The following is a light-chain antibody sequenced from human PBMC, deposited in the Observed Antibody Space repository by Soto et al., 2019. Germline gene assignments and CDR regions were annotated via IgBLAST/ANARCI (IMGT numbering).Light chain of an antibody. V-gene: IGKV3-20*01. CDR3: QQYSSSPRT. Sequence: TPSPSTLSVSPGDRVSLSCRASQSVDSYLAWYQQTPGQAPRLLIYGASSRATGIPDRFSGSGSGTDFTLTISRLQSEDFAVYYCQQYSSSPRTFGQGTKVDIK. CDR1: QSVDSY. J-gene: IGKJ1*01. CDR2: GAS.